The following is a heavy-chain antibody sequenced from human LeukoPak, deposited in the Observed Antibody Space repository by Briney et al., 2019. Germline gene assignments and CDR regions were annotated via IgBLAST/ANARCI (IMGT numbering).Heavy chain of an antibody. CDR3: ARDPRLWFGELSLDY. Sequence: ASVKVSCKASGYTFTSYGISWVRQAPGQGLEWMGWISAYNGNTNYAQKLQGRVTMATDTSTSTAYMELRSLRSDDTAVYYCARDPRLWFGELSLDYWGQGTLVTVSS. V-gene: IGHV1-18*01. D-gene: IGHD3-10*01. J-gene: IGHJ4*02. CDR1: GYTFTSYG. CDR2: ISAYNGNT.